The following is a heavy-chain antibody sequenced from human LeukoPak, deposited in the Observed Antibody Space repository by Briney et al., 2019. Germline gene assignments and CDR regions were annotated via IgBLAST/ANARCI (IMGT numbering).Heavy chain of an antibody. J-gene: IGHJ4*02. CDR3: ARGGSVFAYFFDY. CDR1: GFIFSNYA. D-gene: IGHD3-10*01. V-gene: IGHV3-23*01. Sequence: PGGSLRLSCAASGFIFSNYAMTWARLTPGKGLEWVSAISGSGGTTYYADSMKGRFTISRDSSTNTLYLQLSSLRAEDTAIYYCARGGSVFAYFFDYWGQGTLVTVSS. CDR2: ISGSGGTT.